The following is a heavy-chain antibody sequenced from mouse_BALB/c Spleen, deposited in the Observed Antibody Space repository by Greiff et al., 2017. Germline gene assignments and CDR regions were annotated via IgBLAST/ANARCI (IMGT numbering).Heavy chain of an antibody. CDR1: GFTFSSYA. J-gene: IGHJ3*01. Sequence: EVKLMESGGGLVKPGGSLKLSCAASGFTFSSYAMSWVRQTPEKRLEWVASISSGGSTYYPDSVKGRFTNSRDNARNILYLQMSSLRSEDTAMYYCARGGAYWGQGTLVTVSA. CDR3: ARGGAY. CDR2: ISSGGST. V-gene: IGHV5-6-5*01.